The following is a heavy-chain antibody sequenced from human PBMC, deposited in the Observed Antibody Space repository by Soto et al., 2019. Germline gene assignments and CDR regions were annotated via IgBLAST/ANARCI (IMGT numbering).Heavy chain of an antibody. J-gene: IGHJ4*02. CDR3: AKSFTAGRWKGNYVDH. D-gene: IGHD1-26*01. CDR1: GFIFSNYA. V-gene: IGHV3-30*18. Sequence: QVQLVESGGRVVQPGRSLRLSCAASGFIFSNYAMHWVRQAPGKGLEWVAVISCEGSNKFYADSAKGRFTISRDNSKNTLLLQVNSLRAEETAVYYCAKSFTAGRWKGNYVDHWGQGTLVTVSS. CDR2: ISCEGSNK.